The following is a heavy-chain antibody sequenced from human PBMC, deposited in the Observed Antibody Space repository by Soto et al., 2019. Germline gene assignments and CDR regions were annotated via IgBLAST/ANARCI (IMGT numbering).Heavy chain of an antibody. J-gene: IGHJ6*02. CDR1: GGSISTGAYH. V-gene: IGHV4-31*03. D-gene: IGHD3-3*01. Sequence: QVRLQESGPGLVKPSQTLSLTCTVSGGSISTGAYHWNWIRQHPGKGLDWIGYIYYDGSTYYNSSLKSRLNISLATSKNQFSLRLTSVTAADTAVYYCARGSAGRFLGVYYGVDVWGQGTTVTVSS. CDR2: IYYDGST. CDR3: ARGSAGRFLGVYYGVDV.